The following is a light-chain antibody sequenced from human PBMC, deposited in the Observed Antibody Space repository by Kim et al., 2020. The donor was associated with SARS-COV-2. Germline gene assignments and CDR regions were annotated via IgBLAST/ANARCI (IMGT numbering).Light chain of an antibody. CDR1: QSISSY. Sequence: GDRVTITCRASQSISSYLNWYQQKPGKAPKLLIYAASSLQSGVPSRFSGSGSGTDFTLTISSPQPEDFATYYCQQSYSTPLTFGGGTKVDIK. CDR3: QQSYSTPLT. CDR2: AAS. J-gene: IGKJ4*01. V-gene: IGKV1-39*01.